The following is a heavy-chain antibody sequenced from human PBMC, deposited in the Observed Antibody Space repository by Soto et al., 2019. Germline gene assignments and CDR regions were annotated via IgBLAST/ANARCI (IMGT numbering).Heavy chain of an antibody. Sequence: GGSLRLSCAASGFTFSSYSMNWVRQVPGKGLEWVSSISSSSSYIYYADSVKGRFTISRDNAKNSLYLQMNSLRAEDTAVYYCARTVVVVAAAFDHWGQGTLVTVSS. CDR1: GFTFSSYS. J-gene: IGHJ5*02. CDR2: ISSSSSYI. D-gene: IGHD2-15*01. V-gene: IGHV3-21*01. CDR3: ARTVVVVAAAFDH.